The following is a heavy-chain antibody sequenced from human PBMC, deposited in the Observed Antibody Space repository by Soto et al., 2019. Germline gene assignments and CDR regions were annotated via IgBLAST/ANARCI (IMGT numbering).Heavy chain of an antibody. CDR1: GFTFSSYG. J-gene: IGHJ2*01. CDR2: ISYDGSNK. CDR3: AKSLESSSGWYFDL. D-gene: IGHD3-22*01. Sequence: PGGSLRLSCAASGFTFSSYGMHWVRQAPGKGLEWVAVISYDGSNKYYADSVRGRFTISRDNSKNTLYLQMNSLRAEDTAVYYCAKSLESSSGWYFDLWGRGTLVTVSS. V-gene: IGHV3-30*18.